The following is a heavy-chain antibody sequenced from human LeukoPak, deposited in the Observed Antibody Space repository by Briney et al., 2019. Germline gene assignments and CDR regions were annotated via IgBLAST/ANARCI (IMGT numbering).Heavy chain of an antibody. V-gene: IGHV3-15*01. J-gene: IGHJ4*02. Sequence: GGSLRLSCAASGFTFSNAWMYWVRQAPGKGLEWVGHIKSKTDGGTTDYAAPVEGRFTISGDDSETTVYLQMNSLKTEDTAVYYCTTGYASSWYVWGQGTLVTVSS. CDR3: TTGYASSWYV. CDR2: IKSKTDGGTT. CDR1: GFTFSNAW. D-gene: IGHD6-13*01.